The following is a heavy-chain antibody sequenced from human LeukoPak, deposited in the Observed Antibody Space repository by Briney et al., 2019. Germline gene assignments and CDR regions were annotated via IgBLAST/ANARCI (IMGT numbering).Heavy chain of an antibody. J-gene: IGHJ4*02. CDR3: ARDPGSSYFDY. V-gene: IGHV4-4*07. CDR1: GGSISSYY. D-gene: IGHD1-26*01. CDR2: IYTSGST. Sequence: PSETLSLTCTVSGGSISSYYWSWIRQPAGKGLEWIGRIYTSGSTNYNPSLKSRVTISVDKSENQLSLKLSSVTAADTAVYYCARDPGSSYFDYWGQGTLVTVSS.